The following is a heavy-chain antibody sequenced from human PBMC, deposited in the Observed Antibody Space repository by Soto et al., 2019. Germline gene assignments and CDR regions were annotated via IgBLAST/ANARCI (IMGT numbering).Heavy chain of an antibody. Sequence: SETLSLTCTVSGCSISSSSYYWGWIRQPPGKGLEWIGSIYYSGSTYYNPSLKSRVTISVDTSKNQFSLKLSSVTAADTAVYYCARRRIELYCNSTSCYVNWFDPWGQGTLVTVSS. V-gene: IGHV4-39*01. CDR1: GCSISSSSYY. CDR2: IYYSGST. D-gene: IGHD2-2*01. J-gene: IGHJ5*02. CDR3: ARRRIELYCNSTSCYVNWFDP.